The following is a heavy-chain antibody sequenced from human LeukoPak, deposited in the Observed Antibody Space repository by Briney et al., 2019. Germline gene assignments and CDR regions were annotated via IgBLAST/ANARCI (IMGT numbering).Heavy chain of an antibody. CDR2: INDSGRT. CDR1: GGSFSNYY. D-gene: IGHD1-7*01. Sequence: TSETLSLTCAVYGGSFSNYYWSWIRQPPGRGLEWIGEINDSGRTNYHPSLMSRVTVSVDTSKNQFSLRLTSVTATDTAVYYCARRWNYGRNYYIDVWGNGATVSVSS. J-gene: IGHJ6*03. V-gene: IGHV4-34*01. CDR3: ARRWNYGRNYYIDV.